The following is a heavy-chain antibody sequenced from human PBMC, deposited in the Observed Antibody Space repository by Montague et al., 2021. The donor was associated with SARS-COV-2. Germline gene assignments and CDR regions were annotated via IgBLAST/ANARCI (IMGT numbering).Heavy chain of an antibody. J-gene: IGHJ5*02. CDR3: ARQAFKFTHWFDP. Sequence: SETLSLTCTVSGGSISSSSYYWGWIRQPPGKGLEWIGSIYYSGSPYYNPSLKSRVTISVDTSKNQFSLKLSCVTAADTAVYYCARQAFKFTHWFDPWGQGTLVTVSS. CDR1: GGSISSSSYY. CDR2: IYYSGSP. V-gene: IGHV4-39*01.